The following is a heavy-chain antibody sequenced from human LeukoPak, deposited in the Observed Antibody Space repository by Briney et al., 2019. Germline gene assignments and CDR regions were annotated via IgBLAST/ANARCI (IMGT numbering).Heavy chain of an antibody. D-gene: IGHD4-17*01. V-gene: IGHV3-11*04. J-gene: IGHJ4*02. CDR1: GFTFSDYY. Sequence: GGSLRLSCAASGFTFSDYYMSWIRQAPGKGLEWVSYISSSGSTIYYADSVKGRFTISRDNAKNSLFLQMNSLRAEDTAVYYCARVFIGDYGDYQFDYWGQGTLVTVSS. CDR2: ISSSGSTI. CDR3: ARVFIGDYGDYQFDY.